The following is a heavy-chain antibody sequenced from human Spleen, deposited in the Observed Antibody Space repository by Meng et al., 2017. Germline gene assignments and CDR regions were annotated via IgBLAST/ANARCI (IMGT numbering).Heavy chain of an antibody. V-gene: IGHV4-34*01. D-gene: IGHD2-15*01. CDR3: AGVGIFFDY. J-gene: IGHJ4*02. Sequence: QQWDHRFLDPLESLSLHCVVSRGSFSDYNRSWFRTPPGKGREWIGEINHSGSTNYNPSLNNYTPSLKSRLTISGDTSKNQFSLNLRSVTAADTAVYYCAGVGIFFDYWGQGTLVTVSS. CDR2: INHSGST. CDR1: RGSFSDYN.